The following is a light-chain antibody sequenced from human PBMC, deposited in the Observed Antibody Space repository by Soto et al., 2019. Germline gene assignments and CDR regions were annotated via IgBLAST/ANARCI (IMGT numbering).Light chain of an antibody. Sequence: QSALTQPASVSGSPGQSITISCTGTSSDVGGYKYVSWYQQHPGKAPKPLIYTVNNRPSGVSNRFSGSKSGNTASLTISGLQAEDEADYYCNSYTSSSSYVFGTGTKVTVL. CDR2: TVN. CDR3: NSYTSSSSYV. CDR1: SSDVGGYKY. V-gene: IGLV2-14*01. J-gene: IGLJ1*01.